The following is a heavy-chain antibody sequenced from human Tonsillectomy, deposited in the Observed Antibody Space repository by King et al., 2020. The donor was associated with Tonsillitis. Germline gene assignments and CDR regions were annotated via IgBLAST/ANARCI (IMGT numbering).Heavy chain of an antibody. D-gene: IGHD6-19*01. CDR1: GFTFSNYA. Sequence: VQLVESGGGLVQPGGSLRLSFAASGFTFSNYAMSWVRQAPGKGLGWVSAISGSGGSTYYAESLKGRFTISRYNSKNTLDLQMNSLRAEDTALYYCAKEGFGSGWYSPWGQGTLVTVSS. J-gene: IGHJ5*02. CDR2: ISGSGGST. V-gene: IGHV3-23*04. CDR3: AKEGFGSGWYSP.